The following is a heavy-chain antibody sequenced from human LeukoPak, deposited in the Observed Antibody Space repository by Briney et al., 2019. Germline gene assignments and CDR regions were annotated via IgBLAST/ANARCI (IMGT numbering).Heavy chain of an antibody. CDR2: IRYDGSNK. D-gene: IGHD3-10*01. V-gene: IGHV3-30*02. CDR1: GFTFSSYG. Sequence: GGSLRLSCAVSGFTFSSYGMHWVRQAPGKGLEWVAFIRYDGSNKYYADSVKGRFTISRDNSKNTLYLQMNSLRAEDTAVYYCAKLTNMVRGVTQDYWGQGTLVTVSS. CDR3: AKLTNMVRGVTQDY. J-gene: IGHJ4*02.